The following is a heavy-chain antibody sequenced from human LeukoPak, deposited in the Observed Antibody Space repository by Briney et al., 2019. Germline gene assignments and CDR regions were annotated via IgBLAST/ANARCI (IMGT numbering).Heavy chain of an antibody. J-gene: IGHJ3*02. Sequence: PGGSLRLSCAASGFTFSSYAMSWVRQAPGKGLEWVSAISGSGGSTYYADSVKGRFTISRDNSKNTQYLQMNSLRAEDTAVYYCAKSNYYGSERDAFDIWGQGTMVTVSS. CDR1: GFTFSSYA. CDR3: AKSNYYGSERDAFDI. CDR2: ISGSGGST. V-gene: IGHV3-23*01. D-gene: IGHD3-10*01.